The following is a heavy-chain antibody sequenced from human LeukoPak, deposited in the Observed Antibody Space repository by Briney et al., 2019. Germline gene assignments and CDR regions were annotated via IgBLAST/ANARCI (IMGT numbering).Heavy chain of an antibody. Sequence: GRSLRLSCAASGFTFSSYGMHWVRQAPGKGLEWVAVISYDGSNKYYADSVKGRFTISRDNSKNTLYLQMNSLRAEDTAVYYCAKDMGYCSGGSCYLDYWGQGTLVTVSS. CDR1: GFTFSSYG. V-gene: IGHV3-30*18. D-gene: IGHD2-15*01. CDR3: AKDMGYCSGGSCYLDY. J-gene: IGHJ4*02. CDR2: ISYDGSNK.